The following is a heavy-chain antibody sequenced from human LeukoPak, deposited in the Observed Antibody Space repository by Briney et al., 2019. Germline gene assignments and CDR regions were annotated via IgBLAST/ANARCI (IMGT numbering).Heavy chain of an antibody. V-gene: IGHV4-59*01. CDR3: ARGGAARLHFQN. Sequence: PSETLSLTCTVSGGSISTYYWNWTRQPPGRGLEWIGYIYHSGSTNYNPSLQSRVTISVDTSKNQFSLNLNSVTAADTAVYYCARGGAARLHFQNWGQGTLVTVSS. CDR2: IYHSGST. CDR1: GGSISTYY. D-gene: IGHD6-6*01. J-gene: IGHJ1*01.